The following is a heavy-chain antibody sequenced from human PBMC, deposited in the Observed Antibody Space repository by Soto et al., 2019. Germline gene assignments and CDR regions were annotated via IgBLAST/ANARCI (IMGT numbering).Heavy chain of an antibody. CDR1: GATFSSYA. Sequence: QVQLVQSGAEVKKPGSPVKVSCKASGATFSSYAISWVRQAPGQGLEWMGGIIPIFGTANYAQKFQGRDTLTGDESKSTAYMELSSLRSEDTAVYYCARTVVVAATAWMDVWGQGTTVTVSS. J-gene: IGHJ6*02. D-gene: IGHD2-15*01. CDR3: ARTVVVAATAWMDV. V-gene: IGHV1-69*01. CDR2: IIPIFGTA.